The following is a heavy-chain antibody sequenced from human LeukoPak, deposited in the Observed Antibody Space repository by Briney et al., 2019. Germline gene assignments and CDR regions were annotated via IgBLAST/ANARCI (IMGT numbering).Heavy chain of an antibody. J-gene: IGHJ4*02. CDR2: ITSGDGSP. D-gene: IGHD3-16*01. Sequence: PGGSLRLSCAASGFTFSNYAMSWVRQAPGKGLEWVSTITSGDGSPYYADSVKGRFTISRDNSNNMLYLQMNSLRAEDTAVYYCTKRGAYYVDYWGRGIPVTVSS. CDR1: GFTFSNYA. CDR3: TKRGAYYVDY. V-gene: IGHV3-23*01.